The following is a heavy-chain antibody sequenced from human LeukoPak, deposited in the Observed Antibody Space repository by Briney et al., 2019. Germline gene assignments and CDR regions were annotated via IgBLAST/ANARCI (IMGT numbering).Heavy chain of an antibody. CDR1: GGSISSSSYF. Sequence: SETLSLTCTVSGGSISSSSYFWGWIRQPPGKGLEWIGNIYYTGSTSYNPSLKSRSTISVDTSKTQFSLKLTSVTAADTAVYYCAGYYDSSGYFGRGPAWFDPWGQGTLVTVSS. CDR3: AGYYDSSGYFGRGPAWFDP. CDR2: IYYTGST. J-gene: IGHJ5*02. V-gene: IGHV4-39*01. D-gene: IGHD3-22*01.